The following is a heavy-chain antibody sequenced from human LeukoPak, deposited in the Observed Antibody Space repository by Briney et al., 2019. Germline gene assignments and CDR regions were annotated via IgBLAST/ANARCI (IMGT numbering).Heavy chain of an antibody. CDR2: INRSGST. CDR3: ARVPPGVRGVLLTRSFDY. V-gene: IGHV4-34*01. D-gene: IGHD3-10*01. J-gene: IGHJ4*02. Sequence: SETLSLTCALYGRSFSGYYWRWIRHPPGKGLECIGEINRSGSTNYNPPLKSRVTISLDTSKNQFSLKLSSVTAADTAVYYCARVPPGVRGVLLTRSFDYWGQGTLVTVSS. CDR1: GRSFSGYY.